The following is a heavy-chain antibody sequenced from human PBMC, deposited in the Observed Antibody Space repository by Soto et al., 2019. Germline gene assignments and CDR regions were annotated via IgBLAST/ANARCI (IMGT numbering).Heavy chain of an antibody. CDR1: GFSFSNAW. V-gene: IGHV3-15*01. CDR3: STLLLIGRYCSGGTCYPLIDY. CDR2: IKSKADGGST. J-gene: IGHJ4*02. D-gene: IGHD2-15*01. Sequence: GSLRLSCEASGFSFSNAWMSWVRQAPGKGLEWVGRIKSKADGGSTDYAAPVKGRFTISRDDSRNTLYLQMNSLKIEDTAVYYCSTLLLIGRYCSGGTCYPLIDYWGQGTLVTVSS.